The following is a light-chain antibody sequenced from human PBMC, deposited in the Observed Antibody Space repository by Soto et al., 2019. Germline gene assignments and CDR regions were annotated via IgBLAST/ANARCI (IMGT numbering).Light chain of an antibody. CDR2: DAS. V-gene: IGKV3-11*01. Sequence: VLTQAPVTLSLYPGERATLSCRASQSVSSYLAWYQQKPGQAPRLLIYDASNRATGIPARFSGSGSGTDFTLTISSLEPEDFAVYYCQQRSNWPRTFGQGTKV. J-gene: IGKJ1*01. CDR1: QSVSSY. CDR3: QQRSNWPRT.